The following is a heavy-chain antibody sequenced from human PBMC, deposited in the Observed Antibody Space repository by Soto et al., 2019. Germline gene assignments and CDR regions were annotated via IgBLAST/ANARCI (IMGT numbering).Heavy chain of an antibody. V-gene: IGHV4-30-4*01. CDR3: ASPGGNCSGGSCYSYAFDI. Sequence: SETLSLTCTVSGCSISSGDYYWSWIRQPPGKGLEWIGYIYYSGSTYYNPSLKSRVTISVDTSKNQFSLKLSSVTAADTAVYYCASPGGNCSGGSCYSYAFDIWGQGTMVT. CDR1: GCSISSGDYY. D-gene: IGHD2-15*01. J-gene: IGHJ3*02. CDR2: IYYSGST.